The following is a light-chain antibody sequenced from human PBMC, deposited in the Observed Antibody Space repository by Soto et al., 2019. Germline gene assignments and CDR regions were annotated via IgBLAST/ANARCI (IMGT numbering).Light chain of an antibody. CDR1: GSDVGDFRY. V-gene: IGLV2-14*01. CDR3: NSYTDNNTPV. Sequence: QSSLTQAASVSGFPGQSIAISCSGNGSDVGDFRYVSWYQQRPGNAPKVLIYDVSNRPSGVSNRFSGSKSGNTASLTISGLQAEDEADYFCNSYTDNNTPVFGGGTKVTVL. CDR2: DVS. J-gene: IGLJ2*01.